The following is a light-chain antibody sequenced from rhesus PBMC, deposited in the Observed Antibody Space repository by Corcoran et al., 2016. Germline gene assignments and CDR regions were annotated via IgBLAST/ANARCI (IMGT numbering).Light chain of an antibody. V-gene: IGKV2-72*01. CDR3: VQSMPFPLT. Sequence: DIVMTQTPLSLPITPGEPASISCRSSQSLLHDNGNTYLHWYLQKPGQSPQLLIYGGSNRASGVPDRFSGSGSGTDFTRKISKMEAEDVGIYYCVQSMPFPLTFGGGTKVDLK. J-gene: IGKJ4*01. CDR1: QSLLHDNGNTY. CDR2: GGS.